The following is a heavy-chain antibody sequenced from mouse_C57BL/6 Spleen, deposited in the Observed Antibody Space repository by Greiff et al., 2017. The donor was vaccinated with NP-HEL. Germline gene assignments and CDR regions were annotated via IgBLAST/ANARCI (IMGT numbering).Heavy chain of an antibody. Sequence: QVQLQQPGAELVMPGASVKLSCKASGYTFTSYWMHWVKQRPGQGLEWIGEIDPSDSYTNYNQKFKGKSTLTVDKSSSTAYMQLSSLTSEDSAVYYCARSSYGRPTGFAYWGQGTLVTVSA. CDR3: ARSSYGRPTGFAY. J-gene: IGHJ3*01. V-gene: IGHV1-69*01. CDR1: GYTFTSYW. CDR2: IDPSDSYT. D-gene: IGHD1-1*01.